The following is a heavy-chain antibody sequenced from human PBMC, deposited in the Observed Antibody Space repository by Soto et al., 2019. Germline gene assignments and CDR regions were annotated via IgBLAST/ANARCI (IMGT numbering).Heavy chain of an antibody. V-gene: IGHV1-18*04. CDR1: GYTFTSYG. CDR3: ARDLGGWELQPDYFDY. D-gene: IGHD1-26*01. J-gene: IGHJ4*02. CDR2: ISAYNGNT. Sequence: ASVKVSCKASGYTFTSYGISWVRQAPGQGLEWMGWISAYNGNTNYAQKLQGRVTMTTDTSTSTAYMELRSLRSDDTAVYYCARDLGGWELQPDYFDYWGQGTLVTVSS.